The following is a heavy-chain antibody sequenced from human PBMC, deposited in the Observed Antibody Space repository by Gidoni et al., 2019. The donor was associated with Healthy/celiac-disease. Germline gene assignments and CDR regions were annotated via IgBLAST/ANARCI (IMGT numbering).Heavy chain of an antibody. J-gene: IGHJ4*02. V-gene: IGHV4-39*01. D-gene: IGHD2-2*01. CDR3: ARHRGPQQLLYYLDY. CDR1: GGSISSSSYY. Sequence: QLQLQESGPGLVKPSETLSLTCTVSGGSISSSSYYWGWIRQPPGKGLEWIGSIYYSGSTYYNPSLKSRVTISVDTSKNQFSLKLSSVTAADTAVYYCARHRGPQQLLYYLDYWGQGTLVTVSS. CDR2: IYYSGST.